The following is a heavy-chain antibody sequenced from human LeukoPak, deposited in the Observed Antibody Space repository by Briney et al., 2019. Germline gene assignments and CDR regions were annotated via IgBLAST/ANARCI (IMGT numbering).Heavy chain of an antibody. V-gene: IGHV4-4*07. CDR1: GGSISSYY. Sequence: PSETLSLTCTVSGGSISSYYWSWIRQPAGKGLEWIGRIYTSGSTNYNPSLKSRVTMSVDTSKNQSSLKPSSVTAADTAVYYCARDDYYDSSGYYYGAFDIWGQGTMVTVSS. CDR2: IYTSGST. CDR3: ARDDYYDSSGYYYGAFDI. D-gene: IGHD3-22*01. J-gene: IGHJ3*02.